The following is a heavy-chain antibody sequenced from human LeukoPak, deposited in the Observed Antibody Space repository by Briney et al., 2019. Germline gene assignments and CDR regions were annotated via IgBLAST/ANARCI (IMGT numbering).Heavy chain of an antibody. V-gene: IGHV1-2*02. J-gene: IGHJ4*02. D-gene: IGHD5-18*01. CDR1: GYTFTGYY. CDR2: INPNSGGT. CDR3: ARASRGSAMVENDY. Sequence: ASVNVSFKSSGYTFTGYYMHWVRQAPGQGLEWMGWINPNSGGTNYAQKFQGRVTMTRDTSISTAYMELSRLRSDDTAVYYCARASRGSAMVENDYWGQGTLVTVSS.